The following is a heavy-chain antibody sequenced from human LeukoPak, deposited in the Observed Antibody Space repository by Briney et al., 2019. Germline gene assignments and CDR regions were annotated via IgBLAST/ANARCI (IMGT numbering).Heavy chain of an antibody. V-gene: IGHV3-30-3*01. CDR2: ISYDGSNK. CDR3: ARDYPTSLITYYFDY. J-gene: IGHJ4*02. CDR1: GFTFSSYA. Sequence: GGSLRLSCAASGFTFSSYAMHWVRQAPGKGLEWVAVISYDGSNKYYADSVKGRFTISRDNSKNTLYLQMNSLRAEDTAVHYCARDYPTSLITYYFDYWGQGTLVTVSS. D-gene: IGHD3-16*01.